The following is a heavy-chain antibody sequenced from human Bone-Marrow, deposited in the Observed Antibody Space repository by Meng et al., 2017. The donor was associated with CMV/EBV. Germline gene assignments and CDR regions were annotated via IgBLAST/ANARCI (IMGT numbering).Heavy chain of an antibody. J-gene: IGHJ5*02. Sequence: GSLRLSCAVYGGSFSGYYWSWIRQPPGKGLEWIGEINHSGSTNYNPSLKSRVTISVDTSKNQFSLKLSSVTAADTAVYYCSTYHCSSTTCSIPWGQGTLVTVSS. D-gene: IGHD2-2*01. CDR2: INHSGST. CDR1: GGSFSGYY. V-gene: IGHV4-34*03. CDR3: STYHCSSTTCSIP.